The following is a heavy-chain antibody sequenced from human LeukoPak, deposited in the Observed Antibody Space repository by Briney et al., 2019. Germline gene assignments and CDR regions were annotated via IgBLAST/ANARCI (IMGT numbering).Heavy chain of an antibody. CDR1: GFTVSSNS. D-gene: IGHD4/OR15-4a*01. CDR2: IYSDNT. Sequence: GGSLRLSCTVSGFTVSSNSMSWVRQAPGKGLGWVSFIYSDNTHYSDSVKGRFTISRDNSKNTLYLQMNSLRAEDTAVYYCARRAGAYSHPYNYWGQRTLVTVSS. V-gene: IGHV3-53*01. CDR3: ARRAGAYSHPYNY. J-gene: IGHJ4*02.